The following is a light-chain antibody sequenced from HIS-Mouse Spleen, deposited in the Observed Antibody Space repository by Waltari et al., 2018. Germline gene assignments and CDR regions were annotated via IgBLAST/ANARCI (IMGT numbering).Light chain of an antibody. CDR3: QVWDSSSDHPYV. CDR1: NIGSKS. V-gene: IGLV3-21*03. Sequence: SYVLTQPPSVSVAPGKTARITCGGNNIGSKSVHWYQQKPGQAPVLVVYDDSDRPSGIPERCSGSNAGNTATLTSSRVEAGDEADYYCQVWDSSSDHPYVFGTGTKVTVL. J-gene: IGLJ1*01. CDR2: DDS.